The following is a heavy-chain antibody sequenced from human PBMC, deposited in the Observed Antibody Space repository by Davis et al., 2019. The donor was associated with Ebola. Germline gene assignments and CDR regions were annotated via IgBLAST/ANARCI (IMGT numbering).Heavy chain of an antibody. Sequence: SVKVSCRASGFTFTSSAVQWVRQARGQRLEWIGWIVVGSGNTNYAQKFQERVTITRDMSTSTAYMELSSLRSEDTAVYYCAAAPSMVAAEGSGMDVWGQGTTVTVSS. V-gene: IGHV1-58*01. J-gene: IGHJ6*02. CDR3: AAAPSMVAAEGSGMDV. D-gene: IGHD2-15*01. CDR1: GFTFTSSA. CDR2: IVVGSGNT.